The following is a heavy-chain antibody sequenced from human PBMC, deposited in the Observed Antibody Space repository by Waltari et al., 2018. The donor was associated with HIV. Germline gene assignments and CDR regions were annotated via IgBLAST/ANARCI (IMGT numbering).Heavy chain of an antibody. CDR3: ARDSYYYDSSGFFPDF. J-gene: IGHJ4*02. Sequence: QVQLVQSGAEVNKPGASVKVSCKASGYTFPAHYMHWVRQAPGQGLEWMGRINLNSGDTNYGQKFQGRVTMTRDTSISTAYMELSRLRSDDTAVYYCARDSYYYDSSGFFPDFWGQGTLVTVSS. D-gene: IGHD3-22*01. V-gene: IGHV1-2*06. CDR1: GYTFPAHY. CDR2: INLNSGDT.